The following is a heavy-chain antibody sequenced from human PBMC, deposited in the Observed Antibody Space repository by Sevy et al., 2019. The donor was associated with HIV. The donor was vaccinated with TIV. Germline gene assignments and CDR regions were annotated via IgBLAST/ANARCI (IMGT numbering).Heavy chain of an antibody. CDR2: IYYNGHI. J-gene: IGHJ4*02. CDR3: AGENAWGRGYS. Sequence: SETLSLTCTVSGGSITSLYWNWIRQPPGKGLEWIANIYYNGHINYNPSLKSRVTLSLDNSKNKFSLRLSSVTAADTAMYYCAGENAWGRGYSWGQGTLVTVSS. V-gene: IGHV4-59*08. D-gene: IGHD1-26*01. CDR1: GGSITSLY.